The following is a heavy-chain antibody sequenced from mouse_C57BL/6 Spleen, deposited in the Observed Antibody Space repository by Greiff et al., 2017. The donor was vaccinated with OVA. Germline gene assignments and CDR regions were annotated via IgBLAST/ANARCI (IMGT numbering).Heavy chain of an antibody. CDR2: IHPNSGST. D-gene: IGHD2-3*01. Sequence: QVQLQQPGAELVKPGASVKLSCKASGYTFTSYWMHWVKQRPGQGLEWIGMIHPNSGSTNYNEKFKSKATLTVDKSSSTAYMQLSSLTSEDSAVYYCARCPVDGCYSPGRYFDVWGTGTTVTVSS. CDR3: ARCPVDGCYSPGRYFDV. CDR1: GYTFTSYW. V-gene: IGHV1-64*01. J-gene: IGHJ1*03.